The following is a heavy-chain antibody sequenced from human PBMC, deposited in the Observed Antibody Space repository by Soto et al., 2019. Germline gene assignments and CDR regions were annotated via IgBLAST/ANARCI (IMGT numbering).Heavy chain of an antibody. D-gene: IGHD4-17*01. CDR1: GYTFTSYY. J-gene: IGHJ2*01. V-gene: IGHV1-46*01. CDR2: INPSGGST. Sequence: AQVKVSCKASGYTFTSYYMHWVRQAPGQGLEWMGIINPSGGSTSYAQKFQGRVTMTRDTSTSTVYMELSSLRSEDTAVYYCAREARMTTVTRSYWYFDLWGRGTLVTVSS. CDR3: AREARMTTVTRSYWYFDL.